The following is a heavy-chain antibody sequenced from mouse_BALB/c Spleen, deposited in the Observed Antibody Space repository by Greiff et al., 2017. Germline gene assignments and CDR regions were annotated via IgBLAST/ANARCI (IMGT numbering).Heavy chain of an antibody. CDR1: GYNIKDTY. V-gene: IGHV14-3*02. D-gene: IGHD1-1*02. CDR3: ARQRGCCGSRAY. CDR2: INPANGTT. J-gene: IGHJ2*01. Sequence: VQLQQSGPELVKPGASVKLSCTASGYNIKDTYMHWVKQRPEQGLEWIGRINPANGTTKYAPNFQGKATITADTSSNTAYLQLSSLTSEDTAVYYCARQRGCCGSRAYWGQGTTVTVSS.